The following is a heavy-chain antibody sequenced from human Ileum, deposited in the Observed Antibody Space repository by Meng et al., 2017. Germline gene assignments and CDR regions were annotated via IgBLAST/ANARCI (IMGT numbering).Heavy chain of an antibody. CDR3: VRGVNKYYYGMDV. CDR2: INSDGSST. D-gene: IGHD3-10*01. J-gene: IGHJ6*02. V-gene: IGHV3-74*01. CDR1: GFTFSSYW. Sequence: GVLKISCAASGFTFSSYWMHWVRQAPGKGLVCVSRINSDGSSTSYADSVKGRFTISRDNAKNTLYLQMNSLRAEDTAVYYCVRGVNKYYYGMDVWGQGTTVTVSS.